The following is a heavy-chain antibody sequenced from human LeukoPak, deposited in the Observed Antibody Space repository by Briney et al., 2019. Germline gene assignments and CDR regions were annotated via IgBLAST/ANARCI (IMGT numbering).Heavy chain of an antibody. Sequence: ASVKVSCKASGYTFTSYGISWVRQAPGQGLEWMGWISAYNGNTNYAKKLQGRVTMTIDTSTSTAYMELRSLRSDDTAVYYCARYCSSTSCYGSNWYFDLWGRGTLVTVSS. V-gene: IGHV1-18*01. CDR3: ARYCSSTSCYGSNWYFDL. J-gene: IGHJ2*01. CDR1: GYTFTSYG. CDR2: ISAYNGNT. D-gene: IGHD2-2*01.